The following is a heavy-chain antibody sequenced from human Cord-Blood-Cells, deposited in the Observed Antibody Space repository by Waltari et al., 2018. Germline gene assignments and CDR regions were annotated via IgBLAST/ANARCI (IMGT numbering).Heavy chain of an antibody. V-gene: IGHV1-2*06. CDR1: GYTFTGYD. J-gene: IGHJ4*02. CDR2: INPNSGGT. Sequence: QVQLVQSGAEVKKPGASVKVSCKAAGYTFTGYDVHWVSRAPGQGVEWMGRINPNSGGTNYAQKFQGRVTMTRDTSISTAYMELSRLRSDDTAVYYCARAAGHFDYWGQGTLVTVSS. CDR3: ARAAGHFDY. D-gene: IGHD3-10*01.